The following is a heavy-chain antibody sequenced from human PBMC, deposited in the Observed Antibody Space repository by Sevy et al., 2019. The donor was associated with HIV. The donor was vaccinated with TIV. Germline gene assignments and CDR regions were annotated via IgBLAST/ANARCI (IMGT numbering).Heavy chain of an antibody. CDR2: TYYRSNWYN. CDR3: ARGIAVAGMAFDV. J-gene: IGHJ3*01. Sequence: SQTLSLTCAISGDSVSSNSAAWNWIRQSPSRGLEWLGRTYYRSNWYNDYAVSLKSRITINPDTSKNQFSLQLNSVTPEDMAVYYCARGIAVAGMAFDVWGQGTMVTVSS. D-gene: IGHD6-19*01. CDR1: GDSVSSNSAA. V-gene: IGHV6-1*01.